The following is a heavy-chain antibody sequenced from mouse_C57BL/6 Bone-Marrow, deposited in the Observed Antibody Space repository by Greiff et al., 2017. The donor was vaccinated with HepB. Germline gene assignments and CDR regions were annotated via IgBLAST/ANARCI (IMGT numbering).Heavy chain of an antibody. V-gene: IGHV1-64*01. J-gene: IGHJ4*01. CDR1: GYTFTSYW. CDR3: ARDLLRYAMDY. D-gene: IGHD2-1*01. Sequence: QVQLQQPGAELVMPGASVKLSCKASGYTFTSYWMHWVKQRPGQGLEWIGMIHPNSGSTNYNEKFKSKATLTVDKSSSTAYMQLSSLTSEDSAVYYCARDLLRYAMDYWGQGTSVTVSS. CDR2: IHPNSGST.